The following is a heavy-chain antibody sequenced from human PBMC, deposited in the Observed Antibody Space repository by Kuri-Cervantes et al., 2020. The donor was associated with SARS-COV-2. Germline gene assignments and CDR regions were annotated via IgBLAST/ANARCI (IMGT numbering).Heavy chain of an antibody. CDR1: GGSISSHY. V-gene: IGHV4-59*11. D-gene: IGHD3-22*01. CDR3: ARVKPYYDSSGYSPPHYYYYYMDV. Sequence: SETLSLTCTVSGGSISSHYWSWIRQPPGKGLEWIGYIYYSGSTNYNPSLKSRVTISVDTSKNQFSLKLSSVTAADTAVYYCARVKPYYDSSGYSPPHYYYYYMDVWGKGTTVTDSS. CDR2: IYYSGST. J-gene: IGHJ6*03.